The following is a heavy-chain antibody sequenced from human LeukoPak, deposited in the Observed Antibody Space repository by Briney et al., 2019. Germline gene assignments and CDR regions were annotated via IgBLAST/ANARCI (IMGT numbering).Heavy chain of an antibody. V-gene: IGHV7-4-1*02. CDR3: ARDYYDSSGYYRGGYY. CDR2: INTNTGNP. D-gene: IGHD3-22*01. Sequence: ASVKVSCKASGYTFTSYAMSWVRQAPGQGLEWMGWINTNTGNPTYAQGFTGRFVLSLDTSVSTPYLQISSLKAEDTAVYYCARDYYDSSGYYRGGYYWGQGTLVTVSS. CDR1: GYTFTSYA. J-gene: IGHJ4*02.